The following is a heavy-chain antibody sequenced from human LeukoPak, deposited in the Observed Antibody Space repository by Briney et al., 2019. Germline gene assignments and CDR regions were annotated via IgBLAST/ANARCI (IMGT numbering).Heavy chain of an antibody. J-gene: IGHJ4*02. CDR1: GFSFSRYE. CDR2: ISGSCSTI. CDR3: ARDEGSSWCSFD. Sequence: PGGSLRLTCAASGFSFSRYELNWVGQAPGRGLEWISYISGSCSTIYYADSVKGRFTISRDNAKNPFYLQMNTLRAEDTAVYYCARDEGSSWCSFDWCQGTLVTVSS. V-gene: IGHV3-48*03. D-gene: IGHD6-13*01.